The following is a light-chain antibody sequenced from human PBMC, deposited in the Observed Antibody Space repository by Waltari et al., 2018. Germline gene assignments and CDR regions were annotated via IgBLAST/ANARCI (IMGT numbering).Light chain of an antibody. CDR1: SGPRSNI. Sequence: QLVLTPSPSASASPGPSARLPGPPPSGPRSNIIAWHLQQPEKGPRYLMKVNSDGSHSKGDEIPDRFSGSGSGAERYLTISSVQSEDEADYYCQTGGHGTWVFGGGTKLTVL. CDR3: QTGGHGTWV. V-gene: IGLV4-69*02. J-gene: IGLJ3*02. CDR2: VNSDGSH.